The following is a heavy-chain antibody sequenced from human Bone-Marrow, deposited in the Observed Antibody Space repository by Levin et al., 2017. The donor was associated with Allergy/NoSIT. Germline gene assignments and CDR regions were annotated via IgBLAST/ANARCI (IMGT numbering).Heavy chain of an antibody. Sequence: SCAVSGFTVSSNYMSWVRQAPGKGLEWVSVIYSGGSTYYADSVKGRFTISRDNSKNTLYLQMNSLRAEDTAVYYCARVLAGPGYYFDYWGQGTLVTVSS. CDR1: GFTVSSNY. CDR3: ARVLAGPGYYFDY. V-gene: IGHV3-53*01. CDR2: IYSGGST. D-gene: IGHD2-15*01. J-gene: IGHJ4*02.